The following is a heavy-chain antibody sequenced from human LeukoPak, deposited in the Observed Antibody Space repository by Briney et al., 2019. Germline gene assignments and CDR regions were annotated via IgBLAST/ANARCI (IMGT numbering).Heavy chain of an antibody. Sequence: SETLSLTCTVSGGSISSYYWSWIRQSPGKGLEWIGFIYYSGSIYYNPSLKSRVTISADTSKNQFSLKLSSVTAADTAVYYCARDRGYSYGPFDYWGQGTLVTVSS. CDR1: GGSISSYY. V-gene: IGHV4-30-4*01. CDR2: IYYSGSI. J-gene: IGHJ4*02. CDR3: ARDRGYSYGPFDY. D-gene: IGHD5-18*01.